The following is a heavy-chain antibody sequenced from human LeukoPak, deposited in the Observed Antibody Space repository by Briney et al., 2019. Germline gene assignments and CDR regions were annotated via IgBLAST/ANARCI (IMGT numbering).Heavy chain of an antibody. J-gene: IGHJ3*02. CDR2: IKQDGSEK. V-gene: IGHV3-7*01. Sequence: GGSLRLSCAASGFTFSSYWMHWVRQAPGKGLEWVANIKQDGSEKYYVDSVKGRFTISRDNAKNSLYLQMNSLRAEDTAVYYCARLSKEDAFDIWGQGTMVTVSS. CDR3: ARLSKEDAFDI. CDR1: GFTFSSYW.